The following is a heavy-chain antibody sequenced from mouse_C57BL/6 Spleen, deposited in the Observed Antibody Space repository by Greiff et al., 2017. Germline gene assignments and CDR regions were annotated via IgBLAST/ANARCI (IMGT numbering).Heavy chain of an antibody. D-gene: IGHD2-1*01. CDR3: AGGNYVDYFDY. V-gene: IGHV1-80*01. J-gene: IGHJ2*01. Sequence: VQLQQSGAELVKPGASVKISCKASGYAFSSYWMNWVKQRPGKGLEWIGQIYPGDGDTNYNGKFKGKATLTADKSSSTAYMQLSSLTSEDSAVYFCAGGNYVDYFDYWGQGTTLTVSS. CDR1: GYAFSSYW. CDR2: IYPGDGDT.